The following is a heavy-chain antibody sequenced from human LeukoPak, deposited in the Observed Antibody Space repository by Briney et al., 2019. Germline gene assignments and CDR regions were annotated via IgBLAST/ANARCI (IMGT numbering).Heavy chain of an antibody. J-gene: IGHJ4*02. D-gene: IGHD6-13*01. CDR3: AKDGGAAGTFDY. CDR2: ISSDGNSN. CDR1: GFIFSSYA. Sequence: GRSRRLSCAASGFIFSSYAMQWVRQAPGRGLGWVAVISSDGNSNFYSNSVRGRFTISRDNSKNTVYLQMNTLKGEDTAVYYCAKDGGAAGTFDYWGQGTLVTVSS. V-gene: IGHV3-30*18.